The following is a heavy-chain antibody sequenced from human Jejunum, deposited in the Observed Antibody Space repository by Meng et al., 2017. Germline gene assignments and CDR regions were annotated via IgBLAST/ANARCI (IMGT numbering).Heavy chain of an antibody. CDR2: IYHTWTT. CDR3: ARVLAYGDYEGGWWFDP. D-gene: IGHD4-17*01. J-gene: IGHJ5*02. V-gene: IGHV4-4*02. Sequence: GSLRLSCTVSGCSISNNYCWTWVRQPPGRGLEWIGEIYHTWTTNYNPSFKSRVTISADKSNNQFSHNLTSLTAADTAVYYCARVLAYGDYEGGWWFDPWGQGTLVTVSS. CDR1: GCSISNNYC.